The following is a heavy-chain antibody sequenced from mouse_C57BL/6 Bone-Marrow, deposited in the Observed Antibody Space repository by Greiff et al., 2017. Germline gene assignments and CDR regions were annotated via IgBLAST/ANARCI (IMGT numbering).Heavy chain of an antibody. Sequence: VQLKESGGGLVKPGGSLKLSCAASGFPFSSYAMSWVRQTPEKRLEWVATISDGGSYTYYPDNVKGRFTISRDNAKNNLYLQMSHLKSEDTAMYYCARDVNWEGGCFAYWGQGTLVTVSA. J-gene: IGHJ3*01. CDR3: ARDVNWEGGCFAY. CDR1: GFPFSSYA. V-gene: IGHV5-4*01. D-gene: IGHD4-1*01. CDR2: ISDGGSYT.